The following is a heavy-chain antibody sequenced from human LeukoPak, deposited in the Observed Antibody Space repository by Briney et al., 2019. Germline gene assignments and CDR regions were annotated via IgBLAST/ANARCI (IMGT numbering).Heavy chain of an antibody. D-gene: IGHD2/OR15-2a*01. CDR3: ARGGGRHVEY. V-gene: IGHV3-7*05. CDR2: IKEDGSEK. J-gene: IGHJ4*02. CDR1: GFTSSSYW. Sequence: GRSLRLSCAASGFTSSSYWMSSVRQAPGKGLEWVANIKEDGSEKNYVDSVKGRSTISRDNAKNSLYLQMNSLRAEDTAVYYCARGGGRHVEYWGQGNLVTVSS.